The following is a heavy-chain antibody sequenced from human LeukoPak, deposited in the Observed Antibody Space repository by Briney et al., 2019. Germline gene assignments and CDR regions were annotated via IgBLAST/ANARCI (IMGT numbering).Heavy chain of an antibody. D-gene: IGHD1-20*01. CDR2: TSAYNGNT. Sequence: ASVKVSCKASGYTFTSYGISWVRQAPGQGLEWMGWTSAYNGNTNYAQKLQGRVTMTTDTSTSTAYMELRSLRSDDTAVYYCARDVRITGTTNYYYYGMDVWGQGTTVTVSS. V-gene: IGHV1-18*01. J-gene: IGHJ6*02. CDR3: ARDVRITGTTNYYYYGMDV. CDR1: GYTFTSYG.